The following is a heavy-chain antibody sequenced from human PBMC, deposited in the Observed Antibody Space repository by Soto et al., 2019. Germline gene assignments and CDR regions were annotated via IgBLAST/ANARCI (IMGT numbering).Heavy chain of an antibody. CDR1: GFTFSSYG. J-gene: IGHJ4*02. CDR2: ISYDGSKK. V-gene: IGHV3-30*18. D-gene: IGHD4-17*01. Sequence: PGGSLRLSCAASGFTFSSYGMHWVRQAPGKGLEWVAVISYDGSKKYYADSVKGRFTISRDNSKNTLYLQMNNLRAEDTAVYYCAKIRPPPSTGPIDYWGQGTLVTVSS. CDR3: AKIRPPPSTGPIDY.